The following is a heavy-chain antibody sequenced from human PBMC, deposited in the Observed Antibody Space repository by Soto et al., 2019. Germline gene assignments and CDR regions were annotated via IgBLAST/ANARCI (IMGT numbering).Heavy chain of an antibody. CDR1: GASIITDNYF. CDR2: ISYSGRT. D-gene: IGHD4-17*01. V-gene: IGHV4-39*01. Sequence: NPSETLSLTCTVSGASIITDNYFWVWIRQSPRRGLELIGSISYSGRTYDNPSLQSRVTISIDASKNQFSLKLTSVTTADTAVYYCARRGASDYGGNHHPYYFDRWGQGALVTVS. J-gene: IGHJ4*02. CDR3: ARRGASDYGGNHHPYYFDR.